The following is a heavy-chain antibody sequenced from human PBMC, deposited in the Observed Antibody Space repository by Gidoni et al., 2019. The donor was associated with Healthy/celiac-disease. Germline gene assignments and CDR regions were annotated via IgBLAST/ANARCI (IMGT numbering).Heavy chain of an antibody. Sequence: QVQLQQWGAGLLKPSETLSLTCAVYGGSFRGYYWSWIRQPPGKGLEWIGEINHSGSTNYNPSLKSRVTISVDTSKNQFSLKLSSVTAADTAVYYCARGLGYDIPRYYMDVWGKGTTVTVSS. CDR3: ARGLGYDIPRYYMDV. D-gene: IGHD3-9*01. CDR2: INHSGST. CDR1: GGSFRGYY. J-gene: IGHJ6*03. V-gene: IGHV4-34*01.